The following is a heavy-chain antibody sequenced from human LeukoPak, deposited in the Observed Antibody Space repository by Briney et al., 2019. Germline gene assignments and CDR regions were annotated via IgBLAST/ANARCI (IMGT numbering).Heavy chain of an antibody. Sequence: SETLSLTYAVYGGSFSGYYWSWIRQPPGKGLEWIGEINHRGITNYNPSFKSRVTISVDTSKNQFSLKLSSVIAADTAVYYCARVDYGDYSPADAFDIWGQGTMATVSS. V-gene: IGHV4-34*01. J-gene: IGHJ3*02. CDR1: GGSFSGYY. CDR3: ARVDYGDYSPADAFDI. D-gene: IGHD4-17*01. CDR2: INHRGIT.